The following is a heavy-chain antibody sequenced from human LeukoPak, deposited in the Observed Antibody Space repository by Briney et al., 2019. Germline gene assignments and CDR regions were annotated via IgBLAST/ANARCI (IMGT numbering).Heavy chain of an antibody. Sequence: SETLSLTCAVYGGSFSGYYWSWIRQPPGKGLEWIGEINHSGSTNYNPSLKSRVTISVDTSKNQFSLKLSSVTAADTAVYYCARARFSMVRGVIGFDPWGQGTLVTVSS. CDR3: ARARFSMVRGVIGFDP. CDR2: INHSGST. D-gene: IGHD3-10*01. V-gene: IGHV4-34*01. J-gene: IGHJ5*02. CDR1: GGSFSGYY.